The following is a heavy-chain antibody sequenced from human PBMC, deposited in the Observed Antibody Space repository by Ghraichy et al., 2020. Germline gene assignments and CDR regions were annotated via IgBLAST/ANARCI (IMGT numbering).Heavy chain of an antibody. Sequence: GGSLRLSCAASGFAFDDYAMHWVRQAPGKGPECVALISGNGAYSSYADSVKGRFTISRDNTNNSLFLQMTGLRTEDSALYYCTRGFQMSYFDFWGQGALVTVSS. J-gene: IGHJ4*02. D-gene: IGHD5-24*01. V-gene: IGHV3-43*02. CDR3: TRGFQMSYFDF. CDR2: ISGNGAYS. CDR1: GFAFDDYA.